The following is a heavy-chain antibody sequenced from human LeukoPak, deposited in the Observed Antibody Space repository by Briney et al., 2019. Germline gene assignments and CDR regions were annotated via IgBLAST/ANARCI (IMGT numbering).Heavy chain of an antibody. D-gene: IGHD3-22*01. V-gene: IGHV3-74*01. CDR3: ARVGQITMIPFDY. CDR2: INSDGSST. Sequence: RGGSLRLSCAASGFTFSSYWMHWVRQAPGKGLVWVSRINSDGSSTSYADSVKGRFTISRDNAKNTLYLQMNSLRAEDTAVYYCARVGQITMIPFDYWGQGTLVTVSS. CDR1: GFTFSSYW. J-gene: IGHJ4*02.